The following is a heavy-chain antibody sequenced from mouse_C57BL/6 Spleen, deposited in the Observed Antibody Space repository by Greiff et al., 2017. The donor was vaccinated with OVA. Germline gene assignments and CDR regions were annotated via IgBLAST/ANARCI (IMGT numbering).Heavy chain of an antibody. D-gene: IGHD2-4*01. CDR2: IWSGGST. CDR1: GFSLTSYG. CDR3: ARNPLYDYVSLYYAMDY. Sequence: QVQLKQSGPGLVQPSQSLSITCTVSGFSLTSYGVHWVRQSPGKGLEWLGVIWSGGSTDYNAAFISRLSISKDNSKSQVFFKMNSLQADDTAIYYCARNPLYDYVSLYYAMDYWGQGTSVTVSS. J-gene: IGHJ4*01. V-gene: IGHV2-2*01.